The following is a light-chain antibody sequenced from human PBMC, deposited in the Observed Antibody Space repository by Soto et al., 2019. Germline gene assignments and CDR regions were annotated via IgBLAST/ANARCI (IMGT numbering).Light chain of an antibody. CDR3: QQYNNWPLT. V-gene: IGKV3-15*01. Sequence: EIVMTQSPASLSVSPGERATLSCRASQSISSSLAWYQQKPGQPPRLLIYVASARATGVPARFTGSGSGTDLTLTISSLQSEDVAVYYCQQYNNWPLTFGGGTKVEI. CDR1: QSISSS. CDR2: VAS. J-gene: IGKJ4*01.